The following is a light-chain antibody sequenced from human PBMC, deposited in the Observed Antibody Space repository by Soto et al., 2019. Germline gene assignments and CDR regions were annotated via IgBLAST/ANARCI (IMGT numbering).Light chain of an antibody. CDR1: QSISSW. J-gene: IGKJ4*01. CDR3: HQYSASTP. Sequence: DIQMTQSPSTLSASVGDRIIITCRASQSISSWLAWYQQKPGKAPKLLIYKASSLESGVPSRFSGSGSGTEFTLTISSLQPDDSATYLRHQYSASTPLGGGTKVAIK. CDR2: KAS. V-gene: IGKV1-5*03.